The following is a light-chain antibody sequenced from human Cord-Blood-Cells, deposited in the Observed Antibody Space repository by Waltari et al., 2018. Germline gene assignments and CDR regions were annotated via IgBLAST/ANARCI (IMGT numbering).Light chain of an antibody. CDR3: QQRSNWPPYT. CDR2: DAS. V-gene: IGKV3-11*01. J-gene: IGKJ2*01. CDR1: QSVSSY. Sequence: EIVLNQSPATLSLSPGERATLSCRASQSVSSYLAWYQQKPGQAPRLLIYDASNRATGIPARFSGSGSGTDFTLTISSLEPEDFAVYYCQQRSNWPPYTFGQGTKLEIK.